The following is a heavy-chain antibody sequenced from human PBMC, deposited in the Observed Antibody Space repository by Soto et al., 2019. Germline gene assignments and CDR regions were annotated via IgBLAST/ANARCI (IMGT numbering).Heavy chain of an antibody. CDR1: GYTFTGYY. J-gene: IGHJ6*02. CDR2: INPNSGDT. V-gene: IGHV1-2*02. D-gene: IGHD3-10*01. CDR3: ARGPVNYYGSGSYSYYYYGMDV. Sequence: GASVKVSCKASGYTFTGYYMHWVRQAPGQGLEWMGWINPNSGDTNYAQKFQGRVTMTRDTSISTAYMELSRLRSDDTAVYYCARGPVNYYGSGSYSYYYYGMDVWGQGTTVTAP.